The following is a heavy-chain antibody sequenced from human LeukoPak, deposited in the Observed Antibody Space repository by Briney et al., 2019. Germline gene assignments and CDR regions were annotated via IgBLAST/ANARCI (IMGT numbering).Heavy chain of an antibody. V-gene: IGHV1-69*06. J-gene: IGHJ2*01. CDR1: GGTFSSYA. CDR2: IIPIFGTA. CDR3: AREVSDYVWGVPVRRYFDL. Sequence: ASVKVSCKASGGTFSSYAISWVRQAPGQGLEWMGGIIPIFGTANYAQKFQGRVTITADKSTSTAYMELSSLRSEDTAVYYCAREVSDYVWGVPVRRYFDLWGRGTLVTVSS. D-gene: IGHD3-16*01.